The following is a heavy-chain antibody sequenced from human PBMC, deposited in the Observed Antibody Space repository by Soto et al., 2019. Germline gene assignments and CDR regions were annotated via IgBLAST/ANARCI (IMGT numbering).Heavy chain of an antibody. J-gene: IGHJ6*03. CDR2: INHSGST. D-gene: IGHD3-3*01. V-gene: IGHV4-34*01. CDR3: ARSYYDFWSGYYIGYYYYYYMDV. CDR1: GGSFSGYY. Sequence: QVQLQQWGAGLLKPSETLSLTCAVYGGSFSGYYWSWIRQPPGKGLEWIGEINHSGSTNYNPSLKSRVTISVDTSKNQFSLKLSSVTAADTAVYYCARSYYDFWSGYYIGYYYYYYMDVWGKGTTVTVSS.